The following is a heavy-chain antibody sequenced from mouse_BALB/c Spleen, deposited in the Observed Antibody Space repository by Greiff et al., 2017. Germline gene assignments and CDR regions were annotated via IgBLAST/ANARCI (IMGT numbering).Heavy chain of an antibody. CDR2: ISSGGST. D-gene: IGHD1-1*01. CDR1: GFTFSSYA. Sequence: EVQGVESGGGLVKPGGSLKLSCAASGFTFSSYAMSWVRQTPEKRLEWVASISSGGSTYYPDSVKGRFTISRDNARNILYLQMSSLRSEDTAMYYCARGITTVPYYFDYWGQGTTLTVSS. CDR3: ARGITTVPYYFDY. V-gene: IGHV5-6-5*01. J-gene: IGHJ2*01.